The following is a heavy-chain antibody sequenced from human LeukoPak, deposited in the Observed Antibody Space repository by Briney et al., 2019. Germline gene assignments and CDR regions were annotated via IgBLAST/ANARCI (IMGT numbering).Heavy chain of an antibody. V-gene: IGHV3-48*02. J-gene: IGHJ4*02. Sequence: GGSLRLSCAASGFTFSDYVMSWVRQAPGKGLEWVSYINHNGEMIYYADSVKGRFTIFRDTAKKTLYLQMNSLGDDDTALYYCVRDNDWAFHYWGQGTLVTVSS. CDR3: VRDNDWAFHY. CDR1: GFTFSDYV. CDR2: INHNGEMI. D-gene: IGHD3-9*01.